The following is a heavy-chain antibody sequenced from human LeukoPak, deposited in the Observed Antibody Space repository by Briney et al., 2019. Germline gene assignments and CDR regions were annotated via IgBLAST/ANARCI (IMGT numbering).Heavy chain of an antibody. CDR3: ARVSREYSSSQQLDY. Sequence: SETLSLTCAVYGGSFSGYYWSWIRQPPGKGLEWIGEINHSGSTNYNPSLKSRVTISVDTSKNQFSLKLSSVTAADTAVYYCARVSREYSSSQQLDYWGQGTLVTVSS. CDR2: INHSGST. D-gene: IGHD6-13*01. V-gene: IGHV4-34*01. J-gene: IGHJ4*02. CDR1: GGSFSGYY.